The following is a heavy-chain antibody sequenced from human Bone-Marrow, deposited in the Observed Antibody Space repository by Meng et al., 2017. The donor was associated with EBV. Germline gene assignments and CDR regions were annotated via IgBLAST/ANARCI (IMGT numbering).Heavy chain of an antibody. CDR2: IWYDGSNK. CDR1: GVTFSSYG. J-gene: IGHJ4*02. V-gene: IGHV3-33*01. Sequence: QVQLVESGGGVVQPGRSLRLSCAASGVTFSSYGMHWVRQAPGKGLEWVAVIWYDGSNKYYADSVKGRFTISRDNSKNTLYLQMNSLRAEDTAVYYCARADSPNGACGGDCYPIGYWGQGTLVTVSS. D-gene: IGHD2-21*01. CDR3: ARADSPNGACGGDCYPIGY.